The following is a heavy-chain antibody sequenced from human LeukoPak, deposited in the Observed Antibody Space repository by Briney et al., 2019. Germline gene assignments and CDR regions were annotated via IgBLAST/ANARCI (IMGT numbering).Heavy chain of an antibody. CDR1: GYSFTSYW. V-gene: IGHV5-51*01. CDR3: ARQELIGWGGTDAFDI. CDR2: IYPGDSDT. D-gene: IGHD3-16*01. Sequence: LGESLKISCKGSGYSFTSYWIGWVRQMPGKGLEWMGIIYPGDSDTRYSPSFQGQVTISADKSISTAYLQWSSLKASDTAMYYCARQELIGWGGTDAFDIWGQGTMVTVSS. J-gene: IGHJ3*02.